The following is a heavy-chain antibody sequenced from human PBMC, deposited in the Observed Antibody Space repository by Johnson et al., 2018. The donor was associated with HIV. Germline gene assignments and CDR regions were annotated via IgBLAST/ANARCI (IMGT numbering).Heavy chain of an antibody. CDR1: GFIFSSYG. J-gene: IGHJ3*02. D-gene: IGHD3-22*01. CDR2: IRYDGSNK. Sequence: VQLVESGGGLVQPGGSLRLSCEASGFIFSSYGMHWVRQAPGKGLEWVAFIRYDGSNKYYADSVKGRFTISRDNSKNTLFLQMNSLRAEDTAVYYCAKDFYDMSGWIPLDAFDIGGQGTMVTVSS. V-gene: IGHV3-30*02. CDR3: AKDFYDMSGWIPLDAFDI.